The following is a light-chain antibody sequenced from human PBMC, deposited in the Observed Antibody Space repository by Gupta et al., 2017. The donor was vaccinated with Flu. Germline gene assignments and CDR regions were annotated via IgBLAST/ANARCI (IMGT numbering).Light chain of an antibody. V-gene: IGLV1-44*01. Sequence: GSTSNSGSNTVNWYQQLPGTAPKLLIYNNNQRPSGVPDRVSGSKSGTSASLAISGLQSEDEADYYCAAWDDSLNVVFGGGTKLTVL. CDR1: TSNSGSNT. CDR3: AAWDDSLNVV. CDR2: NNN. J-gene: IGLJ2*01.